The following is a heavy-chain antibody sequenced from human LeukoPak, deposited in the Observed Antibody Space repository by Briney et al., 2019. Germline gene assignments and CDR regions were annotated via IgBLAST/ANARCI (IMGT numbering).Heavy chain of an antibody. V-gene: IGHV3-30-3*01. D-gene: IGHD6-19*01. Sequence: GGSLRLSCAASGFTFSSYAMHWVRQAPGKGLEWVAVISYDGSNKYYADSVKGRFTISRDNSKNTLYLQMNSLRAEDTAVYYCAKGGGSGWYGHWYFDLWGRGTLVTVSS. J-gene: IGHJ2*01. CDR1: GFTFSSYA. CDR2: ISYDGSNK. CDR3: AKGGGSGWYGHWYFDL.